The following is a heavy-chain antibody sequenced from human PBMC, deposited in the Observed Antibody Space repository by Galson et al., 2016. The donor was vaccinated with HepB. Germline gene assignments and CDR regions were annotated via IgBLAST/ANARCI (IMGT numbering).Heavy chain of an antibody. CDR3: ARSGGTYSSSSYYFDS. CDR1: GFVISAYG. Sequence: SLRLSCAGSGFVISAYGFNWIRQAPGKGLEWVSSISNAGSYRHYTDSVKGRFTISRDNDKHSLYLQMNSLRAEDTAVYYCARSGGTYSSSSYYFDSWGQGTLVAVSS. D-gene: IGHD6-6*01. CDR2: ISNAGSYR. V-gene: IGHV3-21*01. J-gene: IGHJ4*02.